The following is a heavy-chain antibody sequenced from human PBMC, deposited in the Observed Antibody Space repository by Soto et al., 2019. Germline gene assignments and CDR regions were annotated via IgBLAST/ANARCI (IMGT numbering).Heavy chain of an antibody. V-gene: IGHV4-38-2*01. CDR2: ISHSGDT. CDR3: TRIYCTTTSCFINGMDV. D-gene: IGHD2-2*01. CDR1: GYVITNGYH. Sequence: SETLSLTCAVSGYVITNGYHWGWIRQPPGKELEWIGTISHSGDTYYNPSLKSRVTISIDTAKKHLSLILSSVTAADTATYYCTRIYCTTTSCFINGMDVWGQGNTVTVS. J-gene: IGHJ6*02.